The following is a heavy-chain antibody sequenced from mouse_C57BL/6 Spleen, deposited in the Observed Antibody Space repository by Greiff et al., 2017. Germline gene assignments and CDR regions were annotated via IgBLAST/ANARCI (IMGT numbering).Heavy chain of an antibody. D-gene: IGHD3-2*02. CDR3: ARWGSSGPDY. CDR2: INPYNGGT. J-gene: IGHJ2*01. Sequence: VQLQQSGPVLVKPGASVKMSCKASGYTFTDYYMNWVKQSHGKSLEWIGVINPYNGGTSYNQKFKGKATLTVDKASSTAYMELNSLTSEDSAVYYCARWGSSGPDYWGQGTTLTVSS. CDR1: GYTFTDYY. V-gene: IGHV1-19*01.